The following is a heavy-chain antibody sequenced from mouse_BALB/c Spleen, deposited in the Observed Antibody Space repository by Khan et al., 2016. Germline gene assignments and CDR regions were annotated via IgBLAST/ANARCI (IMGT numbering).Heavy chain of an antibody. Sequence: QVQLKQSGAELVRPGSSVKISCKASGFAFSSYWMNWVKQRPGQGLEWIGQIYPGDGDTNYTGKFKGKATLTADKSSSTAYMQLSSLTSADSAVYFCARGTPFANWGQGTLVTVSA. CDR2: IYPGDGDT. J-gene: IGHJ3*01. CDR3: ARGTPFAN. D-gene: IGHD2-14*01. CDR1: GFAFSSYW. V-gene: IGHV1-80*01.